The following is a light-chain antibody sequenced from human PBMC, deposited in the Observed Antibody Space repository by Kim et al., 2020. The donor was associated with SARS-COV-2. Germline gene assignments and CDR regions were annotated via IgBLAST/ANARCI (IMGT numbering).Light chain of an antibody. Sequence: QSVLAQPPSVSGAPGQTVTISCTGSSSNIGAGYDVHWYQQIPGTAPKLLISANNKRPSGVPDRFSGSNSGTSASLTITGLQAEDEADYYSQSYESNKGPHWVFGGGTKLTVL. CDR2: ANN. CDR3: QSYESNKGPHWV. CDR1: SSNIGAGYD. J-gene: IGLJ3*02. V-gene: IGLV1-40*01.